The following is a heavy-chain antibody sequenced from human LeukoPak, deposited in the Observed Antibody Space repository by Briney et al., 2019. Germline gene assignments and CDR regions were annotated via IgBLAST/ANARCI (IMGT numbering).Heavy chain of an antibody. CDR2: IYSSGST. CDR1: GGSISSYS. J-gene: IGHJ4*02. D-gene: IGHD1-26*01. CDR3: AREAVGATSFDY. Sequence: SETLSLTCTVSGGSISSYSWSWIRQPAGKGLEWLGRIYSSGSTNYNPSLKSRVTMSVDTSKNQFSLKMSSVTAADTAVYYCAREAVGATSFDYWGQGTLVTVSS. V-gene: IGHV4-4*07.